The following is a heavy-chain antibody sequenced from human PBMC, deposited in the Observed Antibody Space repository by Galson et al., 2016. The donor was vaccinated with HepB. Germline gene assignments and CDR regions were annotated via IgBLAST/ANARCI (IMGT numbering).Heavy chain of an antibody. J-gene: IGHJ6*02. CDR3: ARFGCTTCHNFYYYGMDV. CDR2: MNQDGSER. D-gene: IGHD2-2*01. Sequence: LRLSCAASGFTFSSYYMSWVRQVPGKGLEWVANMNQDGSERFYMDSVRGRFTISRDNAKNSLYLQMNSLRAEDTAVYYCARFGCTTCHNFYYYGMDVWGQGTTVTVSS. CDR1: GFTFSSYY. V-gene: IGHV3-7*01.